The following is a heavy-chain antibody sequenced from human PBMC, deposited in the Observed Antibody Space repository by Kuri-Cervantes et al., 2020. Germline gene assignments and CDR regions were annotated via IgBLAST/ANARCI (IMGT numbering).Heavy chain of an antibody. Sequence: GGSLRLSCAASGFTVSSNYMSWVRQAPGKGLEWVSVIYSGGSTYYADSVKDRFTISRDNSKNTLYLQMNSLRAEDTAVYYCARASLENWNYGDYYYYYGMDVWGQGTTVTVSS. CDR1: GFTVSSNY. CDR3: ARASLENWNYGDYYYYYGMDV. CDR2: IYSGGST. J-gene: IGHJ6*02. V-gene: IGHV3-66*01. D-gene: IGHD1-7*01.